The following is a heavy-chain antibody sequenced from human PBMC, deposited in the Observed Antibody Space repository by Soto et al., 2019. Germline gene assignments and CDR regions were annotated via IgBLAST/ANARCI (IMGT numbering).Heavy chain of an antibody. J-gene: IGHJ4*02. CDR2: IYTSGST. Sequence: QVQLQESGPGLVKPSETLSLTCTVYGGSISSYYWSWIRQPAEKGLEWIGRIYTSGSTNYNPSLKSRVTMSVDTSKNQFSLKLSSVTAADTAVYYCARETYRSGYYESDYWGQGTLVTVSS. CDR1: GGSISSYY. CDR3: ARETYRSGYYESDY. D-gene: IGHD3-22*01. V-gene: IGHV4-4*07.